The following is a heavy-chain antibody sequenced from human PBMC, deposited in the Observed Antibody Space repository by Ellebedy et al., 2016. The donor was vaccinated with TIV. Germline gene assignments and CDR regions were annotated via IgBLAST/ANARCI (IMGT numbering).Heavy chain of an antibody. Sequence: PGGSLRLSCAASGFTFSSYAMSWVRQAPGKGLEWVSAISSSGGSTYYADSVKGRFTISRDNSKNTLYLQMNSLRAEDTAVYYCAKGSHQGGIASDYWGQGTLVTVSS. J-gene: IGHJ4*02. CDR3: AKGSHQGGIASDY. CDR2: ISSSGGST. V-gene: IGHV3-23*01. CDR1: GFTFSSYA. D-gene: IGHD2-15*01.